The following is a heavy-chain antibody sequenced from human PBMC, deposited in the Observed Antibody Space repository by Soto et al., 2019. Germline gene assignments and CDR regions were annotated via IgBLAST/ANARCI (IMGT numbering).Heavy chain of an antibody. D-gene: IGHD3-10*01. CDR1: GGSFSGYY. Sequence: SETLSLTCAVYGGSFSGYYWSWIRQPPGKGLEWIGEINHSGSTNYNPSLKSRVTISVDTSKNQFSLKLSSVTAADTAVYYCAGEYYYGSGSYPYYYYGMDVWGQGTTVT. J-gene: IGHJ6*02. CDR2: INHSGST. CDR3: AGEYYYGSGSYPYYYYGMDV. V-gene: IGHV4-34*01.